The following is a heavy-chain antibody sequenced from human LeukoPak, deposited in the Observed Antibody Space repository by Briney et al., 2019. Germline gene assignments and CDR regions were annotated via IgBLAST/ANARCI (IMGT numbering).Heavy chain of an antibody. D-gene: IGHD6-19*01. J-gene: IGHJ4*02. Sequence: PSETLSLTCTVSGGSISSYYWSWIRQPPGKGLEWLGYIYYSGSTNYNPSLKSRVTISVDTSKNQFSLKLSSVTAADTAVYYCARLRTGYSSGWFLDYWGQGTLVTVSS. CDR2: IYYSGST. CDR3: ARLRTGYSSGWFLDY. CDR1: GGSISSYY. V-gene: IGHV4-59*08.